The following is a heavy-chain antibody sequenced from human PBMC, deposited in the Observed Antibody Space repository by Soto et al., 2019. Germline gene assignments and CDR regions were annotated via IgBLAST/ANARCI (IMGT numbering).Heavy chain of an antibody. D-gene: IGHD1-7*01. CDR1: GYRFTGHY. V-gene: IGHV1-2*02. CDR2: IGPKNGDT. J-gene: IGHJ4*02. Sequence: QVQLVQSGAEVKKSGASVKVSCKASGYRFTGHYIHWVRQAPGQGPEWMGEIGPKNGDTTYAQKFQGRVTMTRDTSITTVYMELSNLSPDDTAVYYCGRGRSGELVVFYWGQGTLVTVYS. CDR3: GRGRSGELVVFY.